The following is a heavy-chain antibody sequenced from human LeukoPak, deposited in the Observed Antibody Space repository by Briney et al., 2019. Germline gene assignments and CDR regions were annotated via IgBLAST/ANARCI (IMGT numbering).Heavy chain of an antibody. J-gene: IGHJ4*02. CDR1: GYSFTSYW. Sequence: GGSLEIPLKSSGYSFTSYWIDWGPQIPGKGVGGVLIIYPGDSDTRYSPSFQGQVTISADKSISTAYLQWSSLKASGTAMYYCARGDNYYDSSGYYLDYWGQGTLVTVSS. D-gene: IGHD3-22*01. CDR2: IYPGDSDT. CDR3: ARGDNYYDSSGYYLDY. V-gene: IGHV5-51*01.